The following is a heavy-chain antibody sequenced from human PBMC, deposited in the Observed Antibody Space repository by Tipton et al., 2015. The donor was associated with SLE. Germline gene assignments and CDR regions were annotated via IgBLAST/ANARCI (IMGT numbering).Heavy chain of an antibody. J-gene: IGHJ4*03. CDR3: ARSLDAAALFDY. CDR2: IYYSGST. V-gene: IGHV4-59*08. Sequence: TLSLTCTVTGGSISSYFWSWIRQPPGKGLEWIGYIYYSGSTNYSPSLKSRLTRSIDMSKNQFSLKLTSVTAADTAVYYCARSLDAAALFDYWGKGTKVTVSS. D-gene: IGHD2-2*01. CDR1: GGSISSYF.